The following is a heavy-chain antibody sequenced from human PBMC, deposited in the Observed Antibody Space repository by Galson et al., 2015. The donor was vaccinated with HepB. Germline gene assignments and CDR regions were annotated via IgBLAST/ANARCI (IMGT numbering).Heavy chain of an antibody. D-gene: IGHD6-25*01. Sequence: SLRLSCAASGFTFDDYAMHWVRQAPGKGLEWVSGISWNSGSIGYADSVKGRFTISRDNAKNSLYLQMNSLRAEDTALYYCAKDILGGMGQASGNAFDIWGQGTMVTVSS. CDR3: AKDILGGMGQASGNAFDI. CDR2: ISWNSGSI. J-gene: IGHJ3*02. V-gene: IGHV3-9*01. CDR1: GFTFDDYA.